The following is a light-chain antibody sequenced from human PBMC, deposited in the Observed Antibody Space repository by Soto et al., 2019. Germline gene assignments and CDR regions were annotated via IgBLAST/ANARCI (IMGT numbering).Light chain of an antibody. V-gene: IGLV2-11*01. Sequence: QSALTQPRSVSGSPGQSVPISCTGTRSDVGGYNYVSWYQQHPGKAPKLMIYDVNKRPSGVPDRFSGSKSGNTASLTISGLQADDEADYYCLSYAGGYTDVFGTGTKLTVL. CDR3: LSYAGGYTDV. CDR2: DVN. CDR1: RSDVGGYNY. J-gene: IGLJ1*01.